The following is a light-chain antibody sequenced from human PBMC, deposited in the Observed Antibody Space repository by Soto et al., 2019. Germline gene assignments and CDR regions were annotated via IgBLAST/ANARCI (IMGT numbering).Light chain of an antibody. J-gene: IGKJ4*01. CDR3: QQSYDTLLS. CDR2: GAS. Sequence: DIQMTQSPSTLSASVGDRVTIIFLXWYXXKXGXXXKXXXHGASSLQSGFPLRFSGSGSGTDFSLTISSLQPEDFATYYCQQSYDTLLSFGGGTKVDIK. V-gene: IGKV1-39*01.